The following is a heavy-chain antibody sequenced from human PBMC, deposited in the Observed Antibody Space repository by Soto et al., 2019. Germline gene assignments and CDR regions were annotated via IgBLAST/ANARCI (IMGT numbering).Heavy chain of an antibody. CDR1: GFTFSDYY. CDR3: AREGGTTVNEFDY. CDR2: ISSSSSYT. Sequence: QVQLVESGGGLVKPGGSLRLSCAASGFTFSDYYMSWIRQAPGKGLEWVSYISSSSSYTNYADSVKGRFTISRDNAKNSRYLQMNSLRAEDTAVYYCAREGGTTVNEFDYWGQGTLVTVSS. J-gene: IGHJ4*02. V-gene: IGHV3-11*05. D-gene: IGHD4-17*01.